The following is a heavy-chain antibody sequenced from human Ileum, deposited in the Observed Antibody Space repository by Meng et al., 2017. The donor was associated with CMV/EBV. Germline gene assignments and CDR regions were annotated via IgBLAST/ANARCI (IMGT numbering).Heavy chain of an antibody. CDR2: ILPLFHTP. CDR1: TFSNYA. CDR3: ARARGRLITMVRGWYFDY. Sequence: TFSNYAVTWLRTAPGQGLEWMRWILPLFHTPTYDHKFQGRVTFATDESASTAYMELSSLRAEDTAVYYCARARGRLITMVRGWYFDYWGQGTLVTVSS. J-gene: IGHJ4*02. V-gene: IGHV1-69*05. D-gene: IGHD3-10*01.